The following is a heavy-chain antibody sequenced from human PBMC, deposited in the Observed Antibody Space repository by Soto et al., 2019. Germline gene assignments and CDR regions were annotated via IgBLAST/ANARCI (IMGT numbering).Heavy chain of an antibody. J-gene: IGHJ6*02. V-gene: IGHV3-73*01. CDR3: LEGYCSSTSRYVHYGMNV. CDR1: GFTFSGSA. Sequence: GGSLRLSCAASGFTFSGSAMHWVRQASGKGLEWVGRIRSKANSYATAYAASVKGRFTISRDDPKNTAYLQMNSLKPEGTAVYYCLEGYCSSTSRYVHYGMNVWVQGTTITV. D-gene: IGHD2-2*01. CDR2: IRSKANSYAT.